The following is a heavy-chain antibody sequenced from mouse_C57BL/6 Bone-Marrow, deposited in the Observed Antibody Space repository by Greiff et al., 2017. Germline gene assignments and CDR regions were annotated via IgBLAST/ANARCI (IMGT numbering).Heavy chain of an antibody. CDR1: GYTFTSYG. CDR2: IYPRSGNT. CDR3: ARGRWLLPH. V-gene: IGHV1-81*01. J-gene: IGHJ4*01. Sequence: VNLVESGAELARPGASVKLSCKASGYTFTSYGISWVKQRTGPGLEWIGEIYPRSGNTYYNEKFKGKATLTADKSSSTAYMELRSLTSEDSAVYFCARGRWLLPHWGQGTSVTVAS. D-gene: IGHD2-3*01.